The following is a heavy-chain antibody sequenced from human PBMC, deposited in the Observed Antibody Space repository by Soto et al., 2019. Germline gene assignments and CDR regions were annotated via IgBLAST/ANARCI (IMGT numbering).Heavy chain of an antibody. CDR3: AKAVDTAPLGPFDY. Sequence: EVQLLESGGGLVQPGGSLRLSCAASGFTFSSYAMTWVRQAPGKGLEWVSTISGSGGNTYYADSVKGRFTISRDNSKNTLYLQMNSLRAEDTAVYYCAKAVDTAPLGPFDYWGQGTLVTVSS. J-gene: IGHJ4*02. V-gene: IGHV3-23*01. CDR1: GFTFSSYA. D-gene: IGHD5-18*01. CDR2: ISGSGGNT.